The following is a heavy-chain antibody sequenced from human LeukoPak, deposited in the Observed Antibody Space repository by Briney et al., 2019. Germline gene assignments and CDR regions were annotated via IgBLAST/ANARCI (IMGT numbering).Heavy chain of an antibody. CDR3: ATVRGRGYDFWSGYYTFDY. CDR2: IYPRDGST. CDR1: GYSFTSNY. D-gene: IGHD3-3*01. J-gene: IGHJ4*02. Sequence: ASVKVSCKASGYSFTSNYIHWVRQAPGQGLEWMGMIYPRDGSTSYAQKFQGRVTMTEDTSTDTAYMELSSLRSEDTAVYYCATVRGRGYDFWSGYYTFDYWGQGTLVTVSS. V-gene: IGHV1-46*01.